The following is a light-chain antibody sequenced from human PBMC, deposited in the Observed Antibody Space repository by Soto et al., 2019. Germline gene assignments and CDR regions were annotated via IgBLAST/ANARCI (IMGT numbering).Light chain of an antibody. CDR1: QCVLYSSSNKNY. CDR2: WAS. J-gene: IGKJ1*01. V-gene: IGKV4-1*01. CDR3: QQYCSSPWT. Sequence: DIVMTQSPDALAVSLGERATINCRYSQCVLYSSSNKNYLAWYQQKPGQPPKLLIYWASTRESGVPDRFSGSGSGTDFTLTISSLQAEDVAVYYCQQYCSSPWTFGQGTKVEIK.